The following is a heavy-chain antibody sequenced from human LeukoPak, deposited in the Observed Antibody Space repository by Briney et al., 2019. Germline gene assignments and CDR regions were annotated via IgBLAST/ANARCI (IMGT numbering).Heavy chain of an antibody. CDR1: GGSISSYY. V-gene: IGHV4-59*12. Sequence: WETLSLTCTVSGGSISSYYWSWIRQPPGKGLEWIGYIYSSGSTNYNPSLKSRVTISVDTSKNQFSLRLSSVTAADTAVYYCARGGYYGSGNDFRFDPWGQGTLVTVSS. CDR2: IYSSGST. D-gene: IGHD3-10*01. J-gene: IGHJ5*02. CDR3: ARGGYYGSGNDFRFDP.